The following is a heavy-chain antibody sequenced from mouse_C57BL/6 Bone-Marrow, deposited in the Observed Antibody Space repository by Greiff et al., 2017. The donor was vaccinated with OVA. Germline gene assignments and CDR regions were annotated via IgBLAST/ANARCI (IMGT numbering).Heavy chain of an antibody. Sequence: QVQLQQPGAELVKPGASVKLSCKASGYTFTSYWMQWVKQRPGQGLEWIGEIDPSDSYTNYNQKFKGKATLTVDTSSSTAYMQLSSLTSEDSAVYYCYYYGSSYLYWYFDVWGTGTTVTVSS. D-gene: IGHD1-1*01. V-gene: IGHV1-50*01. J-gene: IGHJ1*03. CDR1: GYTFTSYW. CDR3: YYYGSSYLYWYFDV. CDR2: IDPSDSYT.